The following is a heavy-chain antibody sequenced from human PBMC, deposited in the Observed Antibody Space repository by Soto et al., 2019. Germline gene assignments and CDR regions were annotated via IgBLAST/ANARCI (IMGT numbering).Heavy chain of an antibody. V-gene: IGHV4-34*01. CDR2: INHSGST. J-gene: IGHJ5*02. CDR1: GGSFSGYY. CDR3: AGGADFWSGNWFDP. D-gene: IGHD3-3*01. Sequence: SETLSLTCAVYGGSFSGYYWSWIRQPPGKGLEWIGEINHSGSTNYNPSLKSRVTISVDTSKNQFSLKLSSVTAADTAVYYCAGGADFWSGNWFDPWGQGTLVTVSS.